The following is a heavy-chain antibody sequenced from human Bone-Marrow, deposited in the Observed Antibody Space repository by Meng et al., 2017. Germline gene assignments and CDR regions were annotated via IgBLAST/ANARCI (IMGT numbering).Heavy chain of an antibody. D-gene: IGHD2/OR15-2a*01. CDR2: ISVSGGST. CDR3: AKFLPAFDY. V-gene: IGHV3-23*01. J-gene: IGHJ4*02. CDR1: GFTFSNYA. Sequence: EVQLLESGGGVVHPGGALRLFCAASGFTFSNYAMSWVRQAPGKGLEWVSGISVSGGSTYYADSVKGRFTISRDDSKNTLYLQMNSLRPEDTAIYYCAKFLPAFDYWGQGTLVTVSS.